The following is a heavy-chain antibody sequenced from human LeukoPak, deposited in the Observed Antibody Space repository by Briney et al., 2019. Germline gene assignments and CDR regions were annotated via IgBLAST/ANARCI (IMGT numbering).Heavy chain of an antibody. CDR2: TSYSGGT. J-gene: IGHJ4*02. CDR1: GGSISGYF. Sequence: SETLSLTCTVSGGSISGYFWTWIRQPPGKGLEWIGYTSYSGGTNYNPSLKSRVTISVDTSKNQFSLKLSSVTAADTAVYYCASGAHGDSFDYWGQGTLVTVSS. CDR3: ASGAHGDSFDY. V-gene: IGHV4-59*01. D-gene: IGHD4-17*01.